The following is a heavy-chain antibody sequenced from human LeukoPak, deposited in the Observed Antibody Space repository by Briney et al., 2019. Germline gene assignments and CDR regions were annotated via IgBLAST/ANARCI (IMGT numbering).Heavy chain of an antibody. V-gene: IGHV4-34*01. CDR2: IKHSGST. CDR3: ARVFPAEDYFDY. J-gene: IGHJ4*02. D-gene: IGHD2-2*01. Sequence: SPSETLSLTCAVYGGSFSGYYWSWIRQPPGKGLEWIGEIKHSGSTNYNPSLKSRVTISVDTSKNQFSLKLSSVTAADTAVYYCARVFPAEDYFDYWGQGTLVTVSS. CDR1: GGSFSGYY.